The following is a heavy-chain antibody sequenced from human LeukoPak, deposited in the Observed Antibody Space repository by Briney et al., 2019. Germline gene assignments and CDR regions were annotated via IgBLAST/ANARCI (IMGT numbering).Heavy chain of an antibody. V-gene: IGHV3-23*01. J-gene: IGHJ4*02. CDR2: IVGDTVT. D-gene: IGHD4-23*01. CDR1: GFTFSSYW. Sequence: GGSLRLSCAASGFTFSSYWMYWVRQAPGKGLEWVSAIVGDTVTFYTDSVKGRFTISRDNSKNTLYLQMNGLRAEDTAIYYCAKGSAQWELYDYWGQGTLVTVSS. CDR3: AKGSAQWELYDY.